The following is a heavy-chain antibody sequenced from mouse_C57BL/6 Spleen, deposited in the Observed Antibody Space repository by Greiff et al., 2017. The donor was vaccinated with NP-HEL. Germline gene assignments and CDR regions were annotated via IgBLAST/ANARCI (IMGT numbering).Heavy chain of an antibody. J-gene: IGHJ4*01. Sequence: QVQLQQPGAELVKPGASVKLSCKASGYTFTSYWMHWVKQRPGQGLEWIGMIHPNSGSTNYNEKFKSKATLTVDKSSSTAYMQLSSLTSEDSAVYYCASLGGDDGYSDSYAMDYWGQGTSVTVSS. V-gene: IGHV1-64*01. D-gene: IGHD2-3*01. CDR1: GYTFTSYW. CDR2: IHPNSGST. CDR3: ASLGGDDGYSDSYAMDY.